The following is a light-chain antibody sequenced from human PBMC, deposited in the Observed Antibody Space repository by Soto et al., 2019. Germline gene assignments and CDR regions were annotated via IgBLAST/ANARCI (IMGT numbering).Light chain of an antibody. Sequence: EIXXTQSXATXAVSPGERATLSCRASQGVSSNLAWYQQKPGQAPRLLIYDVSTRASDIPARFSGSGSGTEFTLTISSLQSEDFAVYYCQQYTNWPPWTFGQGTKVEIK. CDR3: QQYTNWPPWT. CDR1: QGVSSN. CDR2: DVS. V-gene: IGKV3-15*01. J-gene: IGKJ1*01.